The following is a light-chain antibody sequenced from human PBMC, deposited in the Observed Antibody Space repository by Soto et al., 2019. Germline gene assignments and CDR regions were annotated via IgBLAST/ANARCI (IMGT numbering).Light chain of an antibody. J-gene: IGLJ3*02. CDR1: TGAVTSGHS. V-gene: IGLV7-46*01. CDR3: LLSYPGAVV. Sequence: QAVVTQEASLTVSPGGTVTLTCASSTGAVTSGHSPYWFQQKPGQAPRTLIYDTNDKHSLTPARFSGSLLGGKAALTLSGAQPEDEAEYYCLLSYPGAVVFGGGTKLTVL. CDR2: DTN.